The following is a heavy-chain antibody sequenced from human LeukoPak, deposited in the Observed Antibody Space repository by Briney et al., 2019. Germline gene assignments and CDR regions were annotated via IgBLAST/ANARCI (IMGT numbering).Heavy chain of an antibody. CDR3: ARGGYYDFWSGYYTRAAPPDDYYYYGMDV. CDR1: GFTLSSYS. V-gene: IGHV3-48*01. CDR2: ISSSSSTI. Sequence: PGGSLRLSCAASGFTLSSYSMNWVRQAPGKGLEWVSYISSSSSTIYYADSVKGRFTISRDNAKNSLYLQMNSLRAEDTAVYYCARGGYYDFWSGYYTRAAPPDDYYYYGMDVWGQGTTVTVSS. D-gene: IGHD3-3*01. J-gene: IGHJ6*02.